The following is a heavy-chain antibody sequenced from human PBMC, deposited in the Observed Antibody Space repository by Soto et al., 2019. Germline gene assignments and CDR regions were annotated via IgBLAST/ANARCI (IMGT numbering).Heavy chain of an antibody. Sequence: EVQLVESGGGLVQPGGSLKLSCAASGFTFSGSAMHWVRQASGKGLEWVGRIRSKANSYATAYAASVKGRFTIARDDSKTRGYVQMNSLKTEATAVYSCTGGLAVGEVMFLRYYWGQGTLVTFSS. D-gene: IGHD3-16*01. J-gene: IGHJ4*02. CDR2: IRSKANSYAT. CDR1: GFTFSGSA. CDR3: TGGLAVGEVMFLRYY. V-gene: IGHV3-73*02.